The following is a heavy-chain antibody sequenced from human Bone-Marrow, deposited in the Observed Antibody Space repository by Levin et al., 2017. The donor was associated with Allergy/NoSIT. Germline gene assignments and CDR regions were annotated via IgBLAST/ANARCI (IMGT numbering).Heavy chain of an antibody. D-gene: IGHD4-23*01. CDR2: IIPIFGTA. J-gene: IGHJ6*02. V-gene: IGHV1-69*13. CDR1: GGTFSSYA. CDR3: ARRDYGGNHHYYYYGMDV. Sequence: ASVKVSCKASGGTFSSYAISWVRQAPGQGLEWMGGIIPIFGTANYAQKFQGRVTITADESTSTAYMELSSLRSEDTAVYYCARRDYGGNHHYYYYGMDVWGQGTTVTVSS.